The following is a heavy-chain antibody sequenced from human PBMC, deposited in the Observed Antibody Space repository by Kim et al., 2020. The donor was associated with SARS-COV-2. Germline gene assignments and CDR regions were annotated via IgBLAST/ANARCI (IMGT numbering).Heavy chain of an antibody. V-gene: IGHV3-53*01. CDR1: GFTVSSNY. CDR3: AREYNWNYGWDY. CDR2: IYSGGST. Sequence: GGSLRLSCAASGFTVSSNYMSWVRQAPGKGLEWVSVIYSGGSTYYADSVKGRFTISRDNSKNTLYLQMNSLRAEDTAVYYCAREYNWNYGWDYWGQGTLVTVSS. J-gene: IGHJ4*02. D-gene: IGHD1-7*01.